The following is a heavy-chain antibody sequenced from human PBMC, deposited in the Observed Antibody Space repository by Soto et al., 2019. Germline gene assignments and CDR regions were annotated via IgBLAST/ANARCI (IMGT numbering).Heavy chain of an antibody. J-gene: IGHJ5*02. CDR3: AREGADYGGNQNWFDP. CDR1: GGSISSGGYY. Sequence: SETLSLTCTVSGGSISSGGYYWSWIRQHPGKGLEWIGYIYYSGSTYYNPSLKSRVTISVDTSKNQFSLKLSSVTAADTAVYYCAREGADYGGNQNWFDPWGQGTLVTVSS. D-gene: IGHD4-17*01. V-gene: IGHV4-31*03. CDR2: IYYSGST.